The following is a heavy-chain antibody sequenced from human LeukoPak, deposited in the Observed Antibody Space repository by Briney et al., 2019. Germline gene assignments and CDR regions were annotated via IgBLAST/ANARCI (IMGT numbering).Heavy chain of an antibody. CDR2: MNPNCGNT. V-gene: IGHV1-8*01. CDR3: ARGPTQVVVLGYYSMDV. D-gene: IGHD2-2*01. CDR1: GYTFTSYD. Sequence: ASVKVSCKASGYTFTSYDINWVRQATGQGLEWVGWMNPNCGNTGFAQKFQGRVTMTRNTSISTAYMELSSLRSEDTAVYYCARGPTQVVVLGYYSMDVWGKGTTVTVSS. J-gene: IGHJ6*03.